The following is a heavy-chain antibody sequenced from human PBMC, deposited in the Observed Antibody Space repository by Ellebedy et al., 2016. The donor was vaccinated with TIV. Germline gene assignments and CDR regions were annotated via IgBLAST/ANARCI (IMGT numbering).Heavy chain of an antibody. CDR2: IIPIFGTA. D-gene: IGHD3-9*01. CDR3: ARDLSGRINFDWLLYFDY. V-gene: IGHV1-69*13. CDR1: GGTFSSYA. Sequence: AASVKVSCKASGGTFSSYAISWVRQAPGQGLEWMGGIIPIFGTANYAQKFQGRVTITADESTSTAYMELSSLRSEDTAVYYCARDLSGRINFDWLLYFDYWGQGTLVTVSS. J-gene: IGHJ4*02.